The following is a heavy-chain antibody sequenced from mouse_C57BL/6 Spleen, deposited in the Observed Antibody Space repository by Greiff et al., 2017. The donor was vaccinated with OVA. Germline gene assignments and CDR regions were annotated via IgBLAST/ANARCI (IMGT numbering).Heavy chain of an antibody. D-gene: IGHD1-1*01. CDR3: ARGYYYGSSTYYFDY. CDR1: GYTFTSYW. V-gene: IGHV1-52*01. J-gene: IGHJ2*01. CDR2: IDPSDSET. Sequence: QVQLQQPGAELVRPGSSVTLSCKASGYTFTSYWMHWVKQRPIQGLEWIGNIDPSDSETHYNQKFKDKATLTVDKSSSTAYMQLSSLTSEDSAVYYCARGYYYGSSTYYFDYWGQGTTLTVSS.